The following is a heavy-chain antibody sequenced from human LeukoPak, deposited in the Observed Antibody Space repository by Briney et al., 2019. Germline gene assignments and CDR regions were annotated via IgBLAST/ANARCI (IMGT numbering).Heavy chain of an antibody. CDR2: INPNSGGT. J-gene: IGHJ4*02. CDR1: GYTFIVYY. V-gene: IGHV1-2*02. CDR3: ALNDYGGGLGY. D-gene: IGHD4-23*01. Sequence: ASVKVSCKASGYTFIVYYMHWVRQAPGQGLEWMGWINPNSGGTNYAQRFQGRVTMTRDTSISTAYMELSRLRSDDTAVYYCALNDYGGGLGYWGQGTLVTVFS.